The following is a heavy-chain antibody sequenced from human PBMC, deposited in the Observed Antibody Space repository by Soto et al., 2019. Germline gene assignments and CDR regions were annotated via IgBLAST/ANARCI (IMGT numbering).Heavy chain of an antibody. CDR2: INAGNGNT. J-gene: IGHJ6*02. CDR1: GYTFTSYA. V-gene: IGHV1-3*01. Sequence: GATVKVSCKAPGYTFTSYAMHWVRQAPGQRLEWMGWINAGNGNTKYSQKFQGRVTITRDTSASTAYMELSSLRSEDTAVYYCALIGYWAGYYYCGMDVWGQGYTVTFS. CDR3: ALIGYWAGYYYCGMDV. D-gene: IGHD3-22*01.